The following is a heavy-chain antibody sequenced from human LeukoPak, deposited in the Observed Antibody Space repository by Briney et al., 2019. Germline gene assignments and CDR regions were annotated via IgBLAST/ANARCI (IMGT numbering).Heavy chain of an antibody. CDR3: ASDYYDSSGIDY. CDR2: ISSSSSSTI. Sequence: PGGSLRLSCAASGFTFSSYSMNWVRQAPGKGLEWVSYISSSSSSTIYSADSVKGRFTISRDNAKNSLYLQMNSLRAEDTAVYYCASDYYDSSGIDYWGQGTLVTVSS. V-gene: IGHV3-48*01. CDR1: GFTFSSYS. D-gene: IGHD3-22*01. J-gene: IGHJ4*02.